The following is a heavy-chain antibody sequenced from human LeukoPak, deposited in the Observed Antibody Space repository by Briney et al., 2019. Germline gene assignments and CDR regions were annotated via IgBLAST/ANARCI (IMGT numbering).Heavy chain of an antibody. CDR3: AREVRYYGSGSYYTGGYYYYMDV. V-gene: IGHV4-59*01. CDR2: IYYSGST. CDR1: GGSISSYY. D-gene: IGHD3-10*01. J-gene: IGHJ6*03. Sequence: SGTLSLTCTVSGGSISSYYWSWIRQPPGKGLEWIGYIYYSGSTNYNPSLKSRVTISVDTSKNQFSLKLSSVTAADTAVYYCAREVRYYGSGSYYTGGYYYYMDVWGKGTTVTISS.